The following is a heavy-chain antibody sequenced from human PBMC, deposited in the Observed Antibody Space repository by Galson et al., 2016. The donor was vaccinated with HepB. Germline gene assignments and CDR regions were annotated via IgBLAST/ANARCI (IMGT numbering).Heavy chain of an antibody. D-gene: IGHD1-1*01. J-gene: IGHJ4*02. CDR2: INQDGSEK. V-gene: IGHV3-7*05. Sequence: SLRLSCAASGITFSRFWMTWVRQAAGKGLEWVANINQDGSEKHYLDSVRGRFTISRDNAKNSLYLQMNSLRAEDAAVYLCASAYQYTLDHWGQGTLVTVSS. CDR1: GITFSRFW. CDR3: ASAYQYTLDH.